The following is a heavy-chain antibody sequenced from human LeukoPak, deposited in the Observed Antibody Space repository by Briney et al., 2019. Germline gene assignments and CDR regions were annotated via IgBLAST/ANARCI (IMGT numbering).Heavy chain of an antibody. CDR2: ISAYNGNT. CDR1: TYTFTSYG. CDR3: ARLPMVRGVIQYYFDY. Sequence: VASVKVSCKASTYTFTSYGISWVRQAPGQGLEWMGWISAYNGNTNYAQKLQGRVTMTTDTSTSTAYMELRSLRSDDTAVYYCARLPMVRGVIQYYFDYWGQGTLVTVSS. J-gene: IGHJ4*02. D-gene: IGHD3-10*01. V-gene: IGHV1-18*01.